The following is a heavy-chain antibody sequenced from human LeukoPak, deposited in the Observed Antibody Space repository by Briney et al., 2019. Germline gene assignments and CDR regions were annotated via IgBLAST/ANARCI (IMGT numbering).Heavy chain of an antibody. CDR1: GITLSNYG. D-gene: IGHD6-19*01. V-gene: IGHV3-23*01. CDR3: ARAYSGFSSRGFDY. Sequence: PGGSLRLSCAVSGITLSNYGMSWVRQAPGKGLEWVAGISDRGSRTNYADSVKGRFTISTDHPKNTLYLQMTSLRAEDTAVYYCARAYSGFSSRGFDYWGQGTLVSVSS. CDR2: ISDRGSRT. J-gene: IGHJ4*02.